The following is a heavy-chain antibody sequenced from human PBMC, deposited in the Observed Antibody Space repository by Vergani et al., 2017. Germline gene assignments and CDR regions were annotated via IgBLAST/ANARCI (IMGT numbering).Heavy chain of an antibody. J-gene: IGHJ4*02. CDR3: ARALKATVFDY. V-gene: IGHV4-4*02. D-gene: IGHD4-17*01. CDR2: IYHSGST. CDR1: GGSISSSNW. Sequence: QVQLQESGPGLVKTSGTLSLICAVSGGSISSSNWWSWVRQPPGKGLEWIGEIYHSGSTNYNPSLKSRVTISVDTSKNQFSLKLSSVTAADTAVYYCARALKATVFDYWGQGTLVTVSS.